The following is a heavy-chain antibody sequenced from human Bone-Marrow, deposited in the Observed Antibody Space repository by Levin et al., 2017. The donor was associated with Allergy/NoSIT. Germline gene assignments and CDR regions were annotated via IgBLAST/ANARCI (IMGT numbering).Heavy chain of an antibody. CDR3: AKSFWYTSDNFDS. CDR2: ISASSAST. Sequence: GESLKISCMGSGFTFSNFAMSWVRQAPGKGLEWVAGISASSASTFYGDSVKGRFTISRDNSNNTLYLQMRTLRVADTAVYFCAKSFWYTSDNFDSWGQGTLVTVSS. J-gene: IGHJ4*02. D-gene: IGHD6-25*01. V-gene: IGHV3-23*01. CDR1: GFTFSNFA.